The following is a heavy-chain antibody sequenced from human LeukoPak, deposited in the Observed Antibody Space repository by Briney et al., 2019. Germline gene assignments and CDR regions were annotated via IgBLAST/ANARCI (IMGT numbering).Heavy chain of an antibody. Sequence: ASVKVSCKASGGTFSSYAISWVRQAPGQGLEWMGGIIPIFGTANYAQKFQGRVTITADESTSTAYMELSSLRSEDTAVYYCARDTGMLEWLPPDRYYYYYYMDVWGKGTTVTVSS. CDR1: GGTFSSYA. D-gene: IGHD3-3*01. J-gene: IGHJ6*03. CDR2: IIPIFGTA. CDR3: ARDTGMLEWLPPDRYYYYYYMDV. V-gene: IGHV1-69*13.